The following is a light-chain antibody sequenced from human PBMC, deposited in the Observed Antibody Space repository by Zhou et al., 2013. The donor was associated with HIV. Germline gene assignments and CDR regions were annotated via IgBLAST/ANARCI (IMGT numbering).Light chain of an antibody. CDR3: QKXYSTPPVT. CDR1: QGVGNS. J-gene: IGKJ1*01. Sequence: AIRITQSPSSLSASVGDRVTITCRASQGVGNSFAWYQQKPGKAPSLLIYGATILQTGVPSRFSGSGSDTHFTLTISSLQPEDVAVYYCQKXYSTPPVTFGQGTKVEIK. CDR2: GAT. V-gene: IGKV1-8*01.